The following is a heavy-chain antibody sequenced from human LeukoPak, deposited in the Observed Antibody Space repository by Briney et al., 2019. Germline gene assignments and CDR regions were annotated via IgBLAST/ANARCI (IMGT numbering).Heavy chain of an antibody. CDR3: ASGSGSYRTPYYYMDV. J-gene: IGHJ6*03. Sequence: GGSLRLSCAASGFTVSSNYMSWVREALGKGLGWVSVIYSGGSTYYADYVKGRFTISRDHSKNTLYLQMNSLRAEDTAVYYCASGSGSYRTPYYYMDVWGTGTTVIVSS. CDR1: GFTVSSNY. CDR2: IYSGGST. D-gene: IGHD3-10*01. V-gene: IGHV3-53*01.